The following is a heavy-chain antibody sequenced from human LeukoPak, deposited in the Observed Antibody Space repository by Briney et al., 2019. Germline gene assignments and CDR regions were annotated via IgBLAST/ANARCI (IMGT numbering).Heavy chain of an antibody. V-gene: IGHV3-21*01. D-gene: IGHD5-18*01. CDR3: ARGGDTAMARVDY. Sequence: GGSLRLSCAASGFTFSSYSMTWVRQAPGKGLEWVSSISSSSSYIYYADSVKGRFTISRDNAKNSLYLQMNSLRAEDTAVYYCARGGDTAMARVDYWGQGTLVTVSS. CDR2: ISSSSSYI. J-gene: IGHJ4*02. CDR1: GFTFSSYS.